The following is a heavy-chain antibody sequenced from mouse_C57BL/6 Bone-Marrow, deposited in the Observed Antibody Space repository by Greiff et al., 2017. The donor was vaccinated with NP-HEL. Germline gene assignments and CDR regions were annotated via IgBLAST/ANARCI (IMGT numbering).Heavy chain of an antibody. J-gene: IGHJ2*01. CDR3: ARHYGSSPWYYFDY. D-gene: IGHD1-1*01. Sequence: QVQLQQPGAELVKPGASVKLSCKASGYTFTSYWMHWVKQRPGQGLEWIGMIHPNSGSTNYNEKFKSKATLTVDKSSSTAYMQLSSLTSEDSAVYYCARHYGSSPWYYFDYWGQGTTLTVSS. V-gene: IGHV1-64*01. CDR2: IHPNSGST. CDR1: GYTFTSYW.